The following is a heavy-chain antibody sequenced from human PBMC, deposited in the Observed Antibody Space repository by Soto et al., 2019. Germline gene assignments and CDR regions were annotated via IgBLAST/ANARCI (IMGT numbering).Heavy chain of an antibody. J-gene: IGHJ4*02. CDR2: IYPGDSDT. V-gene: IGHV5-51*01. CDR3: ARQYYYDSSGYYYDFDY. CDR1: GYSFTNYW. Sequence: GESLKISCKGSGYSFTNYWIGWVRQMPGKGLEWMGIIYPGDSDTRYSPSFQGQVTISADKSISTAYLQWSSLKASDTAMYYCARQYYYDSSGYYYDFDYWGQGTLVTVSS. D-gene: IGHD3-22*01.